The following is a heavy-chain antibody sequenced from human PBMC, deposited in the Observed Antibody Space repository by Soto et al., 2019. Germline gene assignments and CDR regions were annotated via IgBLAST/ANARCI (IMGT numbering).Heavy chain of an antibody. CDR1: GGSISSYY. J-gene: IGHJ6*02. CDR3: ARDLPDYYGSDHMDV. Sequence: QVQLQESGPGLVKPSETLSLTCTVSGGSISSYYWSWIRQPPGKGLEWIGYIYYSGSTNYNPSLKSRVTIXXDXSXXQFSLKRSSVTAADMAVYYCARDLPDYYGSDHMDVWGHGTTVTVSS. D-gene: IGHD3-10*01. CDR2: IYYSGST. V-gene: IGHV4-59*01.